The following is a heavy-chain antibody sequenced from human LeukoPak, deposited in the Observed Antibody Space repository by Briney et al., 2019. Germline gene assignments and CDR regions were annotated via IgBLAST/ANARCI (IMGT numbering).Heavy chain of an antibody. D-gene: IGHD2-21*02. CDR2: ISAYNGNT. CDR1: GYTFTSYG. CDR3: ARTVTATSLLFDY. J-gene: IGHJ4*02. Sequence: GASVKVSCKASGYTFTSYGISWVRHAPGQGLEWMGWISAYNGNTNYAQKLHGRVTMTTDTSTSTDFMELSSLRSDDTAVYYCARTVTATSLLFDYWGQGTLVTVSS. V-gene: IGHV1-18*01.